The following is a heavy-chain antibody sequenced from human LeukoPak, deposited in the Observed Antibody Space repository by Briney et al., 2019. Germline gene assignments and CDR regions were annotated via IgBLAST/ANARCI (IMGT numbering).Heavy chain of an antibody. CDR1: GNYW. Sequence: GGSLRLSCAASGNYWMHWVRQAPGKGLVWVSHIDSDGSWTGYADSVKGRFTISKDTAKNTVYLQMNNLRTEDTAVYYCVSFYETYWGRGTLVTVSS. D-gene: IGHD2-2*01. CDR3: VSFYETY. J-gene: IGHJ4*02. CDR2: IDSDGSWT. V-gene: IGHV3-74*01.